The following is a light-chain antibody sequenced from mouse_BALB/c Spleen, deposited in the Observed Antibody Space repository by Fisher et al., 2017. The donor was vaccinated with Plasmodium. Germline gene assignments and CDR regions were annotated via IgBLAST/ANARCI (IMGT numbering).Light chain of an antibody. Sequence: DIVITQTTATLSVTPGDRVSLSCRASQSISNYLHWYQQKSHESPRLLISYSSQSISGIPSRFSGSGSGTDFTLSINSVETEDFGVYFCQQSNSWPLMFGAGTKLELK. CDR3: QQSNSWPLM. CDR2: YSS. J-gene: IGKJ5*01. CDR1: QSISNY. V-gene: IGKV5-45*01.